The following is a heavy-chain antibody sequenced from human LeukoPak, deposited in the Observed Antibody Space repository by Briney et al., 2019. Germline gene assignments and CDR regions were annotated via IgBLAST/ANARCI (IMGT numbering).Heavy chain of an antibody. D-gene: IGHD3-3*01. CDR2: ISSSSSYI. Sequence: PGGSLRLSCAASGFTFSSYSMNWVRQAPGKGLEWVSSISSSSSYIYYADPVKGRFTISRDNAKNSLYLQMNSLRAEDTAVYYCARGRNEVYDFWSGYSKHPYNWFDPWGQGTLVTVSS. CDR3: ARGRNEVYDFWSGYSKHPYNWFDP. CDR1: GFTFSSYS. J-gene: IGHJ5*02. V-gene: IGHV3-21*01.